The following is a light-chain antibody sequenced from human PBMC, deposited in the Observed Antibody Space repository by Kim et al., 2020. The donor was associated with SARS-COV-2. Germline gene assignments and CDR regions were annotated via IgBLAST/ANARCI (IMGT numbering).Light chain of an antibody. CDR1: QSINSD. CDR3: QQRNAWPRT. V-gene: IGKV3-11*01. Sequence: EIVLTQSPATLSLSPGDIATLSCRASQSINSDLAWYQQKPGQPPRLLIYDAFNRAPGIPARFSGRGSGTDFTLIITGLEPEDFAVYYCQQRNAWPRTFGQGTKVDIK. J-gene: IGKJ2*01. CDR2: DAF.